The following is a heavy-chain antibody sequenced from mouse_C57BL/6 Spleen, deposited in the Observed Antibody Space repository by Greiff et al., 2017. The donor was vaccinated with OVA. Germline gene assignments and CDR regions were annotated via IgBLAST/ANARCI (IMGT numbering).Heavy chain of an antibody. Sequence: EVMLVESGGGLVKPGGSLKLSCAASGFTFSDYGMHWVRQAPEKGLEWVAYISSGSSTIYYADTVKGRSTISRDNAKNTLFLKMTSLRSEDTAMYYCARGGYSKGWYFDVWGTGTTVTVSS. CDR1: GFTFSDYG. J-gene: IGHJ1*03. D-gene: IGHD2-5*01. CDR2: ISSGSSTI. CDR3: ARGGYSKGWYFDV. V-gene: IGHV5-17*01.